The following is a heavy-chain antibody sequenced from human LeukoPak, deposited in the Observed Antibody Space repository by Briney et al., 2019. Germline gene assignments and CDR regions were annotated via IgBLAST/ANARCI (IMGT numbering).Heavy chain of an antibody. V-gene: IGHV3-7*01. D-gene: IGHD2-8*01. CDR2: INEDGSDK. J-gene: IGHJ4*02. Sequence: GGSLRLSCAASGFTFSDHWMSWVRQAPGKGLEWVANINEDGSDKYYVDSVKGRFTISRDNAKNSLYLQMDSLRAEDTAVYYCARGPTNGQAFDYWGQGTLVSVSS. CDR1: GFTFSDHW. CDR3: ARGPTNGQAFDY.